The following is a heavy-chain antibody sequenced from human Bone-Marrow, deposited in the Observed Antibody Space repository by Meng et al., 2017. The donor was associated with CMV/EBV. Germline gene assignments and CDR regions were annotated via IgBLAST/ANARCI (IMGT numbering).Heavy chain of an antibody. CDR2: VYHIGHP. J-gene: IGHJ4*02. Sequence: ESLKISCKGSGYSFTSYWIGWIRQPPGKGLEWIGSVYHIGHPYYHPSFKSRVTISADTSKNQFFLKVSSVTAADTAIYYCARATGSFGDYAYWGQGILVTCSS. D-gene: IGHD4-17*01. CDR1: GYSFTSYW. V-gene: IGHV4-38-2*02. CDR3: ARATGSFGDYAY.